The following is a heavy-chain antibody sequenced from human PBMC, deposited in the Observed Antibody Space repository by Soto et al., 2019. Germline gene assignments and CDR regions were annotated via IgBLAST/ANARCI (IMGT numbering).Heavy chain of an antibody. Sequence: PSETLSLTCTVSGGSISSYYWSWIRQPPGKGLEWIGYIYYSGSTNYNPSLKSRVTISVDTSKNQFSLKLSSVTAADTAVYYCAASPITMSPAGWFDAWGRGTLVTVSS. CDR2: IYYSGST. CDR3: AASPITMSPAGWFDA. V-gene: IGHV4-59*01. D-gene: IGHD3-3*01. CDR1: GGSISSYY. J-gene: IGHJ5*02.